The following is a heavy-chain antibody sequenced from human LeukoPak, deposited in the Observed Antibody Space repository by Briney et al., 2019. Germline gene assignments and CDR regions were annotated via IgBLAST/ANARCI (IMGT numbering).Heavy chain of an antibody. Sequence: PGGSLRLSCSASGFTFSTYWMSWVRQAPGKGLEWVSAISGGGETTYYANSVKGRFTISRDNSKNTLYLQMNNLRAEDTAIHYCAAGLYYYGMDVWGQGTTVTVSS. CDR2: ISGGGETT. CDR3: AAGLYYYGMDV. CDR1: GFTFSTYW. J-gene: IGHJ6*02. V-gene: IGHV3-23*01.